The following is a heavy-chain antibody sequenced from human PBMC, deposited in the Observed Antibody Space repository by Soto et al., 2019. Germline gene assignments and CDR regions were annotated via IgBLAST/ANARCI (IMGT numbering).Heavy chain of an antibody. CDR3: AREDRINRYNYDY. V-gene: IGHV4-39*01. CDR2: IYYIGNT. CDR1: GSSISSSDYY. D-gene: IGHD1-1*01. J-gene: IGHJ4*02. Sequence: SETLPLPCSVSGSSISSSDYYWAWIRQPPGKGLEWIGSIYYIGNTYYNPSLKSRVTMSVDTSKNQLSLKVTSVPAADTAIYSRAREDRINRYNYDYWGQGTLVTVSS.